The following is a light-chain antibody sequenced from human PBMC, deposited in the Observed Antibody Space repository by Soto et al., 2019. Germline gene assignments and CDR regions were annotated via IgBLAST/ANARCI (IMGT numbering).Light chain of an antibody. Sequence: QSALTQPASVSGSPGQSITISCTGTSSDFGGYNYFSWYQQHPGKAPKLMIYDVSNRPSGVSNRFSGPKSGNTASLTISGLQAEDEADYYCSSYTSSSTPVVFGGGTKLTVL. CDR1: SSDFGGYNY. V-gene: IGLV2-14*01. CDR2: DVS. J-gene: IGLJ2*01. CDR3: SSYTSSSTPVV.